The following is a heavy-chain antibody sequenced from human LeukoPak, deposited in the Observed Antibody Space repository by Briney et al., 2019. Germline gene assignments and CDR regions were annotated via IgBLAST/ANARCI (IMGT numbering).Heavy chain of an antibody. Sequence: ASVKVSCKASGYTFTSYAMHWVSQAPGKPLEWMGWINAGNGNTKYSQKFQGRVTITRDTSASTAYMELSSLRSEDTAVYYCARGGVLMEASSSSPQTPWGQGTLVTVSS. D-gene: IGHD6-13*01. CDR3: ARGGVLMEASSSSPQTP. CDR1: GYTFTSYA. V-gene: IGHV1-3*01. J-gene: IGHJ4*02. CDR2: INAGNGNT.